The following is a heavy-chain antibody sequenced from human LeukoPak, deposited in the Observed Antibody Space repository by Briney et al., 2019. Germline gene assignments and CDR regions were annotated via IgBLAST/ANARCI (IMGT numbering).Heavy chain of an antibody. CDR1: GFIFSTYA. J-gene: IGHJ4*02. CDR3: ARDTKPGYDFWSGYFDY. D-gene: IGHD3-3*01. CDR2: ITYDGSNK. V-gene: IGHV3-30*04. Sequence: GTSLRLSCTASGFIFSTYAFLWVRQAPGKGPEWIAFITYDGSNKYYADSVKGRFTISRDNSKNTLYLQMNSLRAEDTAVYYCARDTKPGYDFWSGYFDYWGQGTLVTVSS.